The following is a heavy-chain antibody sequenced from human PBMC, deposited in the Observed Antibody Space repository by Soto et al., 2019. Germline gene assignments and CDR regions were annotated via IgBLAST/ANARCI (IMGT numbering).Heavy chain of an antibody. CDR3: ARDPPGAYCISTSCYSYYYVMDA. CDR1: GFAFSSNC. CDR2: IWYDGSNK. D-gene: IGHD2-2*01. Sequence: GSLSLSCAASGFAFSSNCMRWFRHSPWKGLEWVAVIWYDGSNKYYADSVKGRFTISRDTSKTTLYLQLTSRSAEDTAVYYCARDPPGAYCISTSCYSYYYVMDAGGQGTTVTVPS. J-gene: IGHJ6*02. V-gene: IGHV3-33*01.